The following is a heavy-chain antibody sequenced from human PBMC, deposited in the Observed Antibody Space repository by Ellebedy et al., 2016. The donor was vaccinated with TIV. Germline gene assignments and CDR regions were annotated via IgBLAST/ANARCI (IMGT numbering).Heavy chain of an antibody. J-gene: IGHJ5*02. CDR3: AARLRFGDLVPFDP. CDR2: IDSGGKT. D-gene: IGHD3-10*01. V-gene: IGHV3-66*01. CDR1: RFTVSSNF. Sequence: PGGSLRLSCEGFRFTVSSNFMTWVRQAPGKGLEWVSGIDSGGKTFYADSVKGRFTISRDNSKNTVFLQMNSLRPEDTAVYYCAARLRFGDLVPFDPWGQGTLVTVSS.